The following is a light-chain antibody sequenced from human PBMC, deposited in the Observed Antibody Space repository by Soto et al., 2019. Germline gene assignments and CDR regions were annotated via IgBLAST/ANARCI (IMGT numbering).Light chain of an antibody. J-gene: IGKJ5*01. CDR3: QQYGSSPL. CDR1: QSVSSSY. V-gene: IGKV3-20*01. CDR2: GAS. Sequence: EIVLTQSPATLSLSPGERATLSCRASQSVSSSYLAWYQQKPGQAPRLLIYGASSRATGIPDRFSGSGSGTDFTLTISRLEPEDFAVYYCQQYGSSPLFGQGTRLEI.